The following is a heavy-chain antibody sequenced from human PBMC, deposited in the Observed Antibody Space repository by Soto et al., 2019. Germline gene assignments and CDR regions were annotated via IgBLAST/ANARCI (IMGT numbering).Heavy chain of an antibody. Sequence: QVQLVQSGAEVKKPGASVKVSCKASGYTFTSYGISWVRQAPGQGLEWMGWISAYNGNTNYAQKLQGRVTMTTDTSTSTAYMERRSLRSDDTAVYYCARIEYSSSWAYYYYGMDVWGQGTTVTVSS. CDR2: ISAYNGNT. V-gene: IGHV1-18*01. CDR3: ARIEYSSSWAYYYYGMDV. J-gene: IGHJ6*02. D-gene: IGHD6-6*01. CDR1: GYTFTSYG.